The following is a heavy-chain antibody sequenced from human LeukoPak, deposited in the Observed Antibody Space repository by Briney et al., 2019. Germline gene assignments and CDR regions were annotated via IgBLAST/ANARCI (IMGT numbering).Heavy chain of an antibody. V-gene: IGHV4-34*01. Sequence: SETLSLTCAVYGGSFSGYYWSWIRQPPGKGLEWIGYIYHSGSTYYNPSLKSRVTISVDRSKNQFSLKLSSVTAADTAVYYCASTRGYSYGKHGPFDYWGQGTLVTVSS. CDR2: IYHSGST. J-gene: IGHJ4*02. D-gene: IGHD5-18*01. CDR3: ASTRGYSYGKHGPFDY. CDR1: GGSFSGYY.